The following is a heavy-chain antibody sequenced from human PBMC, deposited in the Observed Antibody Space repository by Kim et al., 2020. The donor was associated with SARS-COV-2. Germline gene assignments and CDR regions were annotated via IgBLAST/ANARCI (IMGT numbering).Heavy chain of an antibody. CDR1: GASIRSHY. J-gene: IGHJ4*02. CDR3: ARATTGGNYSFDH. V-gene: IGHV4-59*11. D-gene: IGHD3-10*01. CDR2: IYYRGSI. Sequence: SETLSLTCTVSGASIRSHYWSWFRQSPGKGLEWIAYIYYRGSINYNPSLRGRGTISADIAKSQLSLKLRSVTAADTAVYSCARATTGGNYSFDHWGQGTLVNVSS.